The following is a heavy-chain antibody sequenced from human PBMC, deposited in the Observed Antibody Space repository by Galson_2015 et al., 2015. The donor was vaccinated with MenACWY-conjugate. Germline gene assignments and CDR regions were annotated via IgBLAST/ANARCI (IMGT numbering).Heavy chain of an antibody. CDR3: ARALCGGDCYSGFDP. CDR1: RFTFSSYA. V-gene: IGHV3-30*04. Sequence: SLRLSCAASRFTFSSYAMHWVRQAPGKGLEWVAVISYDGSNKYYADSVKGRFTISRDNSKDTLYPQMNSLRAEDSAVYYCARALCGGDCYSGFDPWGQGTLVTVSS. CDR2: ISYDGSNK. D-gene: IGHD2-21*02. J-gene: IGHJ5*02.